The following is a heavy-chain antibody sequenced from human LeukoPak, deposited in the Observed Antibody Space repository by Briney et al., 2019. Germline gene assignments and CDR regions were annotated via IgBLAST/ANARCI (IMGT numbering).Heavy chain of an antibody. V-gene: IGHV4-59*01. D-gene: IGHD6-13*01. CDR3: ARREISIAAAVFDAFDI. CDR2: IYYSGST. Sequence: SETLALTCTVSGGSISSYYWSWSRQPPGKGLEWIGDIYYSGSTNYNPSLKSRVTISVDTSKHQFSLKLSSVTAADTAVYYCARREISIAAAVFDAFDIWGQGTMVTASS. J-gene: IGHJ3*02. CDR1: GGSISSYY.